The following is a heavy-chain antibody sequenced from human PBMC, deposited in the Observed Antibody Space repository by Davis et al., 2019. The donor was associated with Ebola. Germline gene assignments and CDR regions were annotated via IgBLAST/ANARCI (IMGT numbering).Heavy chain of an antibody. V-gene: IGHV3-23*01. CDR1: GFTFSSYA. J-gene: IGHJ4*02. CDR2: ISGSGGST. D-gene: IGHD3-22*01. CDR3: AKTPYYDSSGYYPWYFDY. Sequence: PGGSLRLSCAASGFTFSSYAMSWVRQAPGKGLEWVSAISGSGGSTYYADSVKGRFTISRDNSKNTLYLQMNSLRAEDTAVYYCAKTPYYDSSGYYPWYFDYWGQGTLVTVSS.